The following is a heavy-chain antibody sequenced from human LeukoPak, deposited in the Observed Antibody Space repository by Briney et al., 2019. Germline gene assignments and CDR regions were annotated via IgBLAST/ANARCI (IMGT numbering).Heavy chain of an antibody. CDR3: ARGFYGDYEDRHYYGMDV. CDR1: GFTFRDFY. D-gene: IGHD4-17*01. V-gene: IGHV3-11*01. J-gene: IGHJ6*02. Sequence: GGSLRLSCAASGFTFRDFYMNWIRQAPGKGLEGVSYISSSGTTIYYADSVKGRFTISRDNAKNSLYLQMSRLRGDDTAVYYCARGFYGDYEDRHYYGMDVWGQGTTVTVSS. CDR2: ISSSGTTI.